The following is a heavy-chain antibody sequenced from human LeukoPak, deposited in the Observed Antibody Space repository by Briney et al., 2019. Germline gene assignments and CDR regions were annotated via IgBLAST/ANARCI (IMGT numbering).Heavy chain of an antibody. CDR3: TTGPYDYVWGSYRAFDY. J-gene: IGHJ4*02. CDR2: IKSKTDGGTT. D-gene: IGHD3-16*02. V-gene: IGHV3-15*01. CDR1: GFTFSNAW. Sequence: GGSLRLSCAASGFTFSNAWMSWVRQAPGKGLEWVGRIKSKTDGGTTDYAAPVKGRFTISRDDSKNTLYLQMNSLKTEDTAVYYCTTGPYDYVWGSYRAFDYWGQGTLVTASS.